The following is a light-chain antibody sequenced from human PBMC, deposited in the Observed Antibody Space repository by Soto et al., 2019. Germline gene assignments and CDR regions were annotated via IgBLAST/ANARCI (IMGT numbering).Light chain of an antibody. CDR2: DTS. Sequence: EVVMTQSPATLSVPLREGVTLSSRASQGIGDTLAWYHHIPGQTPRLLLYDTSTMATAVPDRFRASRSGPEFTLTFSSLQSEDFAIYYCQPYNTWPLTVGGRTKVESK. CDR3: QPYNTWPLT. V-gene: IGKV3-15*01. CDR1: QGIGDT. J-gene: IGKJ4*01.